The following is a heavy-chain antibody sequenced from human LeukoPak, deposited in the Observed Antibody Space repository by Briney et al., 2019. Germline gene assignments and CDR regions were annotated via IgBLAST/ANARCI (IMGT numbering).Heavy chain of an antibody. CDR1: GFTFRSYW. J-gene: IGHJ4*02. CDR3: ARWDYYDSSGYSR. CDR2: INSEGSST. D-gene: IGHD3-22*01. V-gene: IGHV3-74*01. Sequence: GGSLRLSCAASGFTFRSYWMHWVRQAPGRGRVWVSRINSEGSSTSYADSVKGRFTISRDNAKNTVYLQMNSLRAEDTAVYYCARWDYYDSSGYSRWGQGTLVTVSS.